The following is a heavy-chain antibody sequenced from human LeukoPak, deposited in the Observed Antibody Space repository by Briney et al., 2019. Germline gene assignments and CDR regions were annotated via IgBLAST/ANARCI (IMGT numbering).Heavy chain of an antibody. Sequence: PGGSLRLSCAASGFTFSSYAMSWARQAPGKGLEWVSAISGSGGSTYYADSVKGRFTISRDNSKNTLYLQMNSLRAEDTAVYYCAKELNSPQDYDFWSGYSYYGPQDYYYYGMDVWGQGTTVTVSS. CDR2: ISGSGGST. CDR3: AKELNSPQDYDFWSGYSYYGPQDYYYYGMDV. V-gene: IGHV3-23*01. CDR1: GFTFSSYA. D-gene: IGHD3-3*01. J-gene: IGHJ6*02.